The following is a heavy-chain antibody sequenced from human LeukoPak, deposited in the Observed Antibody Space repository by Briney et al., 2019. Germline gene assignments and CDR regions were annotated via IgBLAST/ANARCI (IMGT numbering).Heavy chain of an antibody. V-gene: IGHV4-39*07. J-gene: IGHJ4*02. CDR3: ARYFWSGYYVDY. CDR2: IYYSGST. Sequence: SETLSLTCTVSGGSISSSSYHWGWIRQPPGKGLEWIGSIYYSGSTYYNPSLKSRVTISVDTSKNQFSLKLSSVTAADTAVYYCARYFWSGYYVDYWGQGTLVTVSS. D-gene: IGHD3-3*01. CDR1: GGSISSSSYH.